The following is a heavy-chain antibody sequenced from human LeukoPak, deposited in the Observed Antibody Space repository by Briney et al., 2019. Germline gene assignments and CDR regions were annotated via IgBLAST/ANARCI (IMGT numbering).Heavy chain of an antibody. J-gene: IGHJ4*02. CDR2: ISGNGGST. D-gene: IGHD3-9*01. Sequence: PGGSLRLSCAASVFTYSSYAMSWVRQAPGKGLEWVSAISGNGGSTYYADSVKGRFTISRDNSKNTLYLQMNSLRAEDTAVYYCAKGASGPLRYFDWSTYYFDYWGQGTLVTVSS. V-gene: IGHV3-23*01. CDR1: VFTYSSYA. CDR3: AKGASGPLRYFDWSTYYFDY.